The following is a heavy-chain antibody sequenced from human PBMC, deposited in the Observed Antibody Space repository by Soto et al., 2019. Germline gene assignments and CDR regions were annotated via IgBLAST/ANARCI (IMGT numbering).Heavy chain of an antibody. Sequence: QVQLVQSGGEVKKPGASVKVSCKASGYTFTNYGISWVRQAPGQGLEWMGWINVYKGNTKYAQKVQGRVTMTTDTSTRTAYMELRSLRSDDTAVYYCARGVGSGSYSNQYNWFAPWGQGTLVTVSS. CDR2: INVYKGNT. CDR3: ARGVGSGSYSNQYNWFAP. D-gene: IGHD3-10*01. V-gene: IGHV1-18*01. J-gene: IGHJ5*02. CDR1: GYTFTNYG.